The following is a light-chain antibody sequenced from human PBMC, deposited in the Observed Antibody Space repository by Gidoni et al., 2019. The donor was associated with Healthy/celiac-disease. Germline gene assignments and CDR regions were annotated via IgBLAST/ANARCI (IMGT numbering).Light chain of an antibody. CDR3: QAWDSSTAGVV. J-gene: IGLJ2*01. CDR2: QDS. V-gene: IGLV3-1*01. Sequence: SYELTQPPSVSVSPGQTASITCSGDKLGDKYACWYQQKPGQSPVLVIYQDSKRPSGIPERFSGSTSGNTATLTISGTQAMEEADYYCQAWDSSTAGVVFGGGTKLTVL. CDR1: KLGDKY.